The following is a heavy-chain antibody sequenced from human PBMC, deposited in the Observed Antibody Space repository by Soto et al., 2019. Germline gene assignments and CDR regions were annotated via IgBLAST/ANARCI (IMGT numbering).Heavy chain of an antibody. D-gene: IGHD6-13*01. J-gene: IGHJ6*02. V-gene: IGHV3-9*01. Sequence: EVQLVESGGGLVQPGRSLRLSCAASGFTFDDYVMHWVRQAPGKGLEWVSGISWNSGSIGYADSVKGRFTISRDNAKNSLYLQMNSLRAEDTALYYCAKDIAAAGTMYYYYGMDVWGQGTTVTVSS. CDR1: GFTFDDYV. CDR3: AKDIAAAGTMYYYYGMDV. CDR2: ISWNSGSI.